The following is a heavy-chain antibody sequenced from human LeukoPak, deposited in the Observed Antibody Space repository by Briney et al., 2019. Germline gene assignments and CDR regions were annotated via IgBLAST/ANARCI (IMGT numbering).Heavy chain of an antibody. D-gene: IGHD3-3*01. CDR1: GFTFSDYY. CDR3: ARTYYDFWSGYPTNMDV. J-gene: IGHJ6*03. V-gene: IGHV3-11*04. CDR2: ISSSGSTI. Sequence: PGGSLRLSRAASGFTFSDYYMSWIRQAPGKGLEWVSYISSSGSTIYYADSVKGRFTISRDNAKNSLYLQMNSLRAEDTAVYYCARTYYDFWSGYPTNMDVWGKGTTVTVSS.